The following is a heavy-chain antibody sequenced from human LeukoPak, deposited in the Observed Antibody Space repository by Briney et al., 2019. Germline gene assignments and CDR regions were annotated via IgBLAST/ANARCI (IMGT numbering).Heavy chain of an antibody. CDR1: GYTLTELS. V-gene: IGHV1-24*01. J-gene: IGHJ6*02. CDR2: LDPEDGET. Sequence: ASVKVSCKVSGYTLTELSMHWVRQAPGKGLEWMGGLDPEDGETIYAQKFQGRVTMTEDTSTDTAYMELSSLRSEDTAVYYCATANRSGPLYYYGMDVWGQGTTVTVSS. CDR3: ATANRSGPLYYYGMDV. D-gene: IGHD1-14*01.